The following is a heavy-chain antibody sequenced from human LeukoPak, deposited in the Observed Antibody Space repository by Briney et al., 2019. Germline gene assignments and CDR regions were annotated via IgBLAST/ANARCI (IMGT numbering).Heavy chain of an antibody. D-gene: IGHD5-12*01. Sequence: GGSLRLSCAASGFTFNRDRMSWVRQAPGKELQWVANIKQDGSAKYYVDSVKGRFTIARDNAKNSLYLQMNGLRAEDTAVYYCARVEASGYDYGAFDYWGQGTLVTVSS. CDR2: IKQDGSAK. CDR1: GFTFNRDR. CDR3: ARVEASGYDYGAFDY. J-gene: IGHJ4*02. V-gene: IGHV3-7*01.